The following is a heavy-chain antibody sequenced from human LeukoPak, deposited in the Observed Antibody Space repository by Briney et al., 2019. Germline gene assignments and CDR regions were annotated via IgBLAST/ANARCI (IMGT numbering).Heavy chain of an antibody. CDR2: IRYDGSNK. D-gene: IGHD2-21*02. Sequence: PGGSLRLSCAASGFTFSSYGMHWVRQAPGKGLEWVAFIRYDGSNKYYADSVEGRFTISRDNSKNTLYLQMNSLRAEDTAVYYCAKGGQAYCGGDCFIFDYWGQGTLVTVSS. CDR3: AKGGQAYCGGDCFIFDY. V-gene: IGHV3-30*02. J-gene: IGHJ4*02. CDR1: GFTFSSYG.